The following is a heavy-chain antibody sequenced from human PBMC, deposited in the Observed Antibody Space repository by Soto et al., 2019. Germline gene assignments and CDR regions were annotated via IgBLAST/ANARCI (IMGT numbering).Heavy chain of an antibody. CDR3: ARTAAAGKYYYGVDV. CDR1: GGSISSGGYY. V-gene: IGHV4-31*03. Sequence: SETLSLTCTVSGGSISSGGYYWSWIRQHPGKGLEWIGYIYYSGSTYYNPSLKSRVTISVDTSKNQFSLKLSSVTAADTAMYYCARTAAAGKYYYGVDVWGQGTTVTVSS. CDR2: IYYSGST. D-gene: IGHD6-13*01. J-gene: IGHJ6*02.